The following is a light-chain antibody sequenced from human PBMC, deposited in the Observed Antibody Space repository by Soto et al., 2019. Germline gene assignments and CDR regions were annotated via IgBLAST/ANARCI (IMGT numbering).Light chain of an antibody. Sequence: DIQMTQSPSTLSASVGDRVTITCRASQSISSWLAWYQQKPGKAPKLLIYDASSLKSGVPSRCSGSGSGTEFTLTISSLQPDDFATYYCQQYNSYPWTFGQGTKVEIK. CDR3: QQYNSYPWT. J-gene: IGKJ1*01. CDR1: QSISSW. V-gene: IGKV1-5*01. CDR2: DAS.